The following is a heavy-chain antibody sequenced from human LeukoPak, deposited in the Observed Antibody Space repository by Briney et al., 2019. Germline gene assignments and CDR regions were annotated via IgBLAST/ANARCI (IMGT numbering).Heavy chain of an antibody. D-gene: IGHD3-16*01. V-gene: IGHV4-39*01. CDR2: IYYSGST. Sequence: PSETLSLTCTVSGGSLSSSSYYWGWLRQPPGTGLEWIGSIYYSGSTYYNPSLKSRATISVDTSKNQSSLKLSSVTAADTAVYYCARAPRRTYVGAFDIWGQGTMVTVSS. CDR1: GGSLSSSSYY. J-gene: IGHJ3*02. CDR3: ARAPRRTYVGAFDI.